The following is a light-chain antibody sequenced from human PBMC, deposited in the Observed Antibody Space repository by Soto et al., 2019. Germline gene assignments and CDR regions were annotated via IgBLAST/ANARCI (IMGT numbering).Light chain of an antibody. CDR3: SSYTSISTLYV. CDR2: EVS. V-gene: IGLV2-14*01. J-gene: IGLJ1*01. Sequence: QSALTQPASVSGSPGQSITISCTGTSSDVGGYNYVSWYQQHPGKAPKLMIFEVSNRPSGVSYRFSGSKSGNTASLTISGLQAEDEADYYCSSYTSISTLYVFGSGTKLTVL. CDR1: SSDVGGYNY.